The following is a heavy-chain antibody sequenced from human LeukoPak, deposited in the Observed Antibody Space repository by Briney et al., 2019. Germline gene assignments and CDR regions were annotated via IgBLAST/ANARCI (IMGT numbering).Heavy chain of an antibody. J-gene: IGHJ3*02. D-gene: IGHD2-21*02. CDR2: ISYGGSNR. CDR1: GFTFSSSD. CDR3: AREAVVTASAFDI. Sequence: GGSLRLSCAASGFTFSSSDLHWVRQAPGKGLEWVAVISYGGSNRYYADSVKGRSTISRDNSKNTLYLQMNSLRAEDTAVYYCAREAVVTASAFDIWGQGTMVTVSS. V-gene: IGHV3-30*03.